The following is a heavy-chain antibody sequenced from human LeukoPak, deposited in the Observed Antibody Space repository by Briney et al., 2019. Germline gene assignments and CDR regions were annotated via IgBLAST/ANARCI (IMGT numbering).Heavy chain of an antibody. J-gene: IGHJ4*02. CDR1: GGSISSSTW. CDR3: ASGGLVSRYLDH. V-gene: IGHV4-4*02. Sequence: SETLSLTCAVSGGSISSSTWWTWVRQPPGKGLEWIGEVFYSGSTNSNPSLKSRLTMSVDESKHEFSLKLTSVTAADTAVYYCASGGLVSRYLDHWGQGTLVTVSP. CDR2: VFYSGST. D-gene: IGHD3-9*01.